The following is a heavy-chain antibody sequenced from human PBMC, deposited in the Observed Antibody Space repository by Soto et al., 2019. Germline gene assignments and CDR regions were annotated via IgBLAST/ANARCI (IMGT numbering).Heavy chain of an antibody. CDR2: INHSGST. J-gene: IGHJ6*03. CDR3: ARAFWSGYYTVYYYYYMDV. CDR1: GGSFSGYY. D-gene: IGHD3-3*01. Sequence: PSETLSLTCAVYGGSFSGYYWSWIRQPPGKGLERIGEINHSGSTNYNPSLKSRITISVDTSKNQFSLKLSSVTAADTAVYYCARAFWSGYYTVYYYYYMDVWGKGTTVTVSS. V-gene: IGHV4-34*01.